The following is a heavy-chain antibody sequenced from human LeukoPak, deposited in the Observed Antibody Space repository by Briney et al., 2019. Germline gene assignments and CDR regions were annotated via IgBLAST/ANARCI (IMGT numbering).Heavy chain of an antibody. Sequence: GRSLRLSCAYSGFTLSTYALQWVRQAPGTGVERVAVISFDGSNKYYAESVKGRFTISRDNAKNSLYLQMNSLRAEDTAVYYCARDYVYCGGDCFVDNWGQGTLVTVSS. CDR2: ISFDGSNK. D-gene: IGHD2-21*02. CDR3: ARDYVYCGGDCFVDN. V-gene: IGHV3-30*07. CDR1: GFTLSTYA. J-gene: IGHJ4*02.